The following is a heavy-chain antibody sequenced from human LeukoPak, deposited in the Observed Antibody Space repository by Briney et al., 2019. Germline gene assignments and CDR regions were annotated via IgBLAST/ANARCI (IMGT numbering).Heavy chain of an antibody. Sequence: SETLSLTCTVSGGSFSNYFRGWIRQPPGRGLEWIGYVHNSGSTTYNPSLKSRGTIVLDTSRNQFSLRLSSVTAADTAVYYCAREIQYCSRTNCQNWGQGTLVTVSS. V-gene: IGHV4-59*01. J-gene: IGHJ4*02. D-gene: IGHD2-2*01. CDR2: VHNSGST. CDR3: AREIQYCSRTNCQN. CDR1: GGSFSNYF.